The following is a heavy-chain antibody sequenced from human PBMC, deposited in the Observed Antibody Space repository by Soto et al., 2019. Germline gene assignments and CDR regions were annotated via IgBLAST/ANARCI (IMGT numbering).Heavy chain of an antibody. CDR3: ARRDHITMGRGVTLYYYYYYMDV. CDR1: GYTFTSYG. CDR2: ISAYNGNT. J-gene: IGHJ6*03. V-gene: IGHV1-18*01. Sequence: ASVKVSCKASGYTFTSYGISWVRQAPGQGLEWMGWISAYNGNTNYAQKLQGRVTMTTDTSTSTAYMELRSLRSDDTAVYYCARRDHITMGRGVTLYYYYYYMDVWGKGTTVTVSS. D-gene: IGHD3-10*01.